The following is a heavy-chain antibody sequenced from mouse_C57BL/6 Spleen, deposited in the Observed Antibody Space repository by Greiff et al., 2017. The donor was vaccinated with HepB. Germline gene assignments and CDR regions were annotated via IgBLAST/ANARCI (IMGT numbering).Heavy chain of an antibody. Sequence: VQLQQPGAELVKPGASVKLSCKASGYTFTSYWMHWVKQRPGQGLEWIGMIHPNSGSTNYNEKFKSKATLTVDKSSSTAYMQLSSLTSEDSAVYYCARDDYEETWFAYWGQGTLVTVSA. D-gene: IGHD2-4*01. CDR2: IHPNSGST. CDR3: ARDDYEETWFAY. J-gene: IGHJ3*01. CDR1: GYTFTSYW. V-gene: IGHV1-64*01.